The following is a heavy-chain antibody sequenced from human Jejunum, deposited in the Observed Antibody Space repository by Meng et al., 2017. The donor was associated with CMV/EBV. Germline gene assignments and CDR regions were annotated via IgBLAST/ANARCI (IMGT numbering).Heavy chain of an antibody. D-gene: IGHD1-1*01. V-gene: IGHV1-2*02. CDR3: ARPMDKSSWKEWFDP. J-gene: IGHJ5*02. CDR1: YTFTDQF. Sequence: YTFTDQFIPWVRQVPGQGLEWMGWINPSSGATGYAQKFQGRVSMTRDTSISTAYMELRTLTSDDTAVYYCARPMDKSSWKEWFDPWGQGTQVTVSS. CDR2: INPSSGAT.